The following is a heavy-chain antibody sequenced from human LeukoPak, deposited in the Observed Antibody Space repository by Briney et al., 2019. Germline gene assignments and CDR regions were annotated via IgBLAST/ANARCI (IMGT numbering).Heavy chain of an antibody. J-gene: IGHJ4*02. Sequence: GESLRLSCAASGFTFRTYGMSWVRQAPGKGLEWVSGISGRGDSADYADSVKGRFTISRDNSKNTLYLRLNSLRVEDTATYYCVKDRYCPEVTCFGGGFEYWGQGTLVTVSS. D-gene: IGHD2-8*02. CDR3: VKDRYCPEVTCFGGGFEY. CDR1: GFTFRTYG. CDR2: ISGRGDSA. V-gene: IGHV3-23*01.